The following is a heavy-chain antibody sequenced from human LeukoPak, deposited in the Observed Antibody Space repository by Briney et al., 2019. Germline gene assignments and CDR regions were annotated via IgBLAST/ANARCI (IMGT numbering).Heavy chain of an antibody. V-gene: IGHV1-8*01. D-gene: IGHD3-9*01. J-gene: IGHJ5*02. CDR2: MNPNSGNT. CDR1: GYTFTSYD. Sequence: ASVKVSCKASGYTFTSYDINWVRQATGQGIEWMGWMNPNSGNTGYAQKFQGRVTMTRNTSISTAYMELSSLRSEDTAVYYCARGIRYFGWFDPWGQGTLVTVSS. CDR3: ARGIRYFGWFDP.